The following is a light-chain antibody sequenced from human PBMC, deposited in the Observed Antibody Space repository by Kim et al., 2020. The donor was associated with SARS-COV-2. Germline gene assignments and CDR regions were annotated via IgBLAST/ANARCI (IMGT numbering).Light chain of an antibody. J-gene: IGKJ2*01. Sequence: SCHGEKAARPCGARLSVSSNVARYQQKPGHTPRRPIYDASNRATGIPARFSGSGYGTDFTLTISSLKPEDFAVYYCQHRRNWPYTFGQRTKLEI. CDR3: QHRRNWPYT. CDR2: DAS. V-gene: IGKV3-11*01. CDR1: LSVSSN.